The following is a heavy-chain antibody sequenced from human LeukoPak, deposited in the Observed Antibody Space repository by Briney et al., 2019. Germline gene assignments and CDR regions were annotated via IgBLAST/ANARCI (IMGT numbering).Heavy chain of an antibody. CDR3: AREGGPYRPLDY. CDR2: VNLQGST. CDR1: GFTVSRSY. Sequence: PGGSLRLSCAASGFTVSRSYMSWVRQPPGKGLEWIGEVNLQGSTNYNPSLMGRVAIAVDTSENHISLQLTSVTAADTAVYYCAREGGPYRPLDYSGQGTLVTVSS. J-gene: IGHJ4*02. V-gene: IGHV4-34*01.